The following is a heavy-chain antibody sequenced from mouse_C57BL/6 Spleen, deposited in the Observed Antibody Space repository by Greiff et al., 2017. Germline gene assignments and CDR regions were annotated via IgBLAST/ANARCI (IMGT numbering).Heavy chain of an antibody. V-gene: IGHV1-7*01. CDR2: INPSSGYT. J-gene: IGHJ4*01. CDR1: GYTFTSYW. CDR3: ARATDGNYEAMDY. D-gene: IGHD2-1*01. Sequence: QVQLQQSGAELAKPGSSVKLSCKASGYTFTSYWMHWVKQRPGQGLEWIGYINPSSGYTKYNQKFKDKATLTADKSSSTAYMQLSSLTSADSAVYYCARATDGNYEAMDYWGQGTSVTVSS.